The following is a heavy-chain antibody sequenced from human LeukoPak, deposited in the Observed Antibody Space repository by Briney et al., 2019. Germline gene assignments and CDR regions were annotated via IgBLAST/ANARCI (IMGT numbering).Heavy chain of an antibody. J-gene: IGHJ4*02. CDR2: ISGSGDST. CDR1: GFTFSSYG. Sequence: GGSLRLSCAASGFTFSSYGMNWVRQAPGKGLEWVSSISGSGDSTDYADSVKGRFTISRDNSKNTLYLQMNSLRAEDTAVYYCTRTGYSLNGDIGYWGQGTLVTVSS. V-gene: IGHV3-23*01. CDR3: TRTGYSLNGDIGY. D-gene: IGHD5-24*01.